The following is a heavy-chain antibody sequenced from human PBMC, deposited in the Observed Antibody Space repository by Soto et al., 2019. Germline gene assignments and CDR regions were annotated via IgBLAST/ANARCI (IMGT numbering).Heavy chain of an antibody. CDR3: ARVSSYDILTGSLPDYYYMDV. CDR2: IYYSGST. Sequence: SETLSLTCTVSGGSISSYYLSWIRQPPGKGLEWIGYIYYSGSTNYNPSLKSRVTISVDTSKNQFSLKLSSVTAADTAVYYCARVSSYDILTGSLPDYYYMDVWGKGTTVTVSS. D-gene: IGHD3-9*01. V-gene: IGHV4-59*01. CDR1: GGSISSYY. J-gene: IGHJ6*03.